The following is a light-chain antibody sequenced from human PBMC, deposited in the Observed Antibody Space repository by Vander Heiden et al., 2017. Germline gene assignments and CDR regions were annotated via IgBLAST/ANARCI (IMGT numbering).Light chain of an antibody. V-gene: IGLV2-11*01. J-gene: IGLJ3*02. CDR2: DVT. Sequence: QSALTQPRSVSGSPGQSVTISCSGTSSDVGAYDYVSWYQQHPGKAPKLLIYDVTKWPSGVPDRFSGSKSGNTATLTISGPLTEDEADYYCCSYAGSYTWVFGGGTKVTVL. CDR3: CSYAGSYTWV. CDR1: SSDVGAYDY.